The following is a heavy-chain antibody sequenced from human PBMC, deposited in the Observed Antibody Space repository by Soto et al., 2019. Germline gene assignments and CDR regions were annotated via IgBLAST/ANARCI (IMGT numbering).Heavy chain of an antibody. CDR2: VNHSGST. Sequence: SETLSLTCAVYGGSFSGYYWTWIRQPPGKGLEWIGEVNHSGSTKYNSSLGSRVTISADSSKNQFSLKLWSVTAADTAVYFCARGIRTTQTFHGGAPHKYYFDSWGQGTPVTVSS. D-gene: IGHD1-1*01. J-gene: IGHJ4*02. CDR1: GGSFSGYY. V-gene: IGHV4-34*01. CDR3: ARGIRTTQTFHGGAPHKYYFDS.